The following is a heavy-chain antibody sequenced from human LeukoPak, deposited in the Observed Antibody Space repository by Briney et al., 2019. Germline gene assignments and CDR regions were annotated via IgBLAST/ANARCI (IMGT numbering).Heavy chain of an antibody. CDR1: GFTLSSYS. CDR2: ITSGGTFI. Sequence: GGALGLSGVASGFTLSSYSMNWVRQDPGKGLECVSYITSGGTFISYADSVKGRFTISRDNAKNSVYLQMTSLRAEDTAVYYCARSPDTLDADAFDIWGQGTMVTVSS. CDR3: ARSPDTLDADAFDI. V-gene: IGHV3-48*03. J-gene: IGHJ3*02.